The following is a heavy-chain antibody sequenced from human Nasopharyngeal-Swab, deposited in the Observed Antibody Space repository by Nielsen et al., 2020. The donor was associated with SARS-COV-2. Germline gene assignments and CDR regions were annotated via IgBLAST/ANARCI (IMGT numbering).Heavy chain of an antibody. Sequence: GGSLRLSCAASGFTFSSFGMHWVRQAPGKGLEWVAFIAHDASNEYYGDSVKGRFSISRDSSKNTLYLQMDSLRGEDTAMYYCARDIPGGTSDFDVWGQGTLVTVSS. D-gene: IGHD4-23*01. CDR1: GFTFSSFG. CDR3: ARDIPGGTSDFDV. V-gene: IGHV3-30*03. CDR2: IAHDASNE. J-gene: IGHJ4*02.